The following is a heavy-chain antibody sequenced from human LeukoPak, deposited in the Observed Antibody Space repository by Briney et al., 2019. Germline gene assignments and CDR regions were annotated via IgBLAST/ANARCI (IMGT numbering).Heavy chain of an antibody. CDR1: GFNFANHA. D-gene: IGHD3-22*01. Sequence: GGSLRLSCAASGFNFANHAMSWVRQTPGKGLEWVSAISGGGDITYYADSVTGRFTISRDNSKDTLFLQMHSLRPGDTAVYYCAREVVVTFDYWGQGTLVTVSS. CDR3: AREVVVTFDY. V-gene: IGHV3-23*01. J-gene: IGHJ4*02. CDR2: ISGGGDIT.